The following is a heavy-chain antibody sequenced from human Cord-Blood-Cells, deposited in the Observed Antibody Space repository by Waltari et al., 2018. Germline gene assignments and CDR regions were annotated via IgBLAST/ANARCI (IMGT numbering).Heavy chain of an antibody. V-gene: IGHV4-39*01. D-gene: IGHD3-3*01. CDR2: IYYSGST. J-gene: IGHJ4*02. CDR3: ASRLGSGYDY. Sequence: QLQLQESGPGLVKPSETLSLTCTVSGGSISRSRYYWGWIRQPPGKGLEWSGSIYYSGSTYYNPSLKSRVTISVDTSKNQFSLKLSSVTAADTAVYYCASRLGSGYDYWGQGTLVTVSS. CDR1: GGSISRSRYY.